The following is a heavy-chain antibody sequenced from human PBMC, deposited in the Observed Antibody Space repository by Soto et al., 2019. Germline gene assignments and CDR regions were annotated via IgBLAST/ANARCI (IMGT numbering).Heavy chain of an antibody. J-gene: IGHJ4*01. CDR2: ISYDGSNK. Sequence: QVQLVESGGGVVQPGRSLRLSCAASGFTFSSYAMHWVRQAPGKGLEWVAVISYDGSNKYYADSVKGRFTVSRDNSKNSVYLQMSSRRAEDTAVYYCARDLTRYCSGGSCYSLGYWGHGNLVAVS. CDR3: ARDLTRYCSGGSCYSLGY. D-gene: IGHD2-15*01. V-gene: IGHV3-30-3*01. CDR1: GFTFSSYA.